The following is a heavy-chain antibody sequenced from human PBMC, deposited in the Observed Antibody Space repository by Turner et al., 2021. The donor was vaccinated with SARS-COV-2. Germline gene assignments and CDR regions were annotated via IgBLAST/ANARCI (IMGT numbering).Heavy chain of an antibody. CDR1: GFTFSGHS. CDR3: ARARWDYYDSSGYYPDAFDI. V-gene: IGHV3-21*01. J-gene: IGHJ3*02. D-gene: IGHD3-22*01. CDR2: ISSSSNYI. Sequence: EVQLVESGGGLVKPGGSLRLSCAASGFTFSGHSMNWVRQAQGKGLEWVSSISSSSNYIYYADSVKGRFTISRDNAKNSLFLQMNSLRAEDTAVYYCARARWDYYDSSGYYPDAFDIWGQGTMVTVSS.